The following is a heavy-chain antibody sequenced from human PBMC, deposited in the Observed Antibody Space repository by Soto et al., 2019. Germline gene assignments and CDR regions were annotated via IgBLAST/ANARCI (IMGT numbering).Heavy chain of an antibody. CDR1: GDSTSRGGYY. CDR3: ARGAADYGDAFDI. J-gene: IGHJ3*02. CDR2: IYWSGNT. D-gene: IGHD4-17*01. V-gene: IGHV4-31*01. Sequence: QVRLQESGPGLVKPSQTLSLTCRVSGDSTSRGGYYWSWIRQHPGKGLEWIGYIYWSGNTYFNPSLKSPVSISPGTSLNQFSLNLTSGTAGDTAGYYFARGAADYGDAFDIWGQGTTVTVSS.